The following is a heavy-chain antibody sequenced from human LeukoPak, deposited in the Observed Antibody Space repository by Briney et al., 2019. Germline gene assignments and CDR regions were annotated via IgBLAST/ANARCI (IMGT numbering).Heavy chain of an antibody. CDR1: GFTFSTNA. V-gene: IGHV3-30*18. Sequence: PGGSLRLSCAASGFTFSTNAMHWVRQAPGKGLEWVAVISHDGSDEYYADSVKGRFTISRDNSKNTLYLQMNSLRAEDTAVYYCAKDPTHYYDSSGYYYWGQGTLVTVSS. D-gene: IGHD3-22*01. CDR3: AKDPTHYYDSSGYYY. J-gene: IGHJ4*02. CDR2: ISHDGSDE.